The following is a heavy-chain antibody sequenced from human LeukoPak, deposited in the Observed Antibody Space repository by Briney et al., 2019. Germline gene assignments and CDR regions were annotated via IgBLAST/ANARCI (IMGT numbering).Heavy chain of an antibody. Sequence: VASVKLSCKASGGSFSSYAISWVRLAPGQGLEWMGGVIPIFGTAKYAQKFQGRVTITADESTSTAYMELSSLRSEDTAVYYCASPSLSLRFLEWLARKEVWYFDLWGRGTLVTVSS. CDR3: ASPSLSLRFLEWLARKEVWYFDL. D-gene: IGHD3-3*01. CDR2: VIPIFGTA. V-gene: IGHV1-69*13. CDR1: GGSFSSYA. J-gene: IGHJ2*01.